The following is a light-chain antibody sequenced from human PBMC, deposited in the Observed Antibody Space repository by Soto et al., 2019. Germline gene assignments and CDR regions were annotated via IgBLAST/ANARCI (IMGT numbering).Light chain of an antibody. CDR1: QSISSW. V-gene: IGKV1-5*03. Sequence: DSQMTQSPSTLSASVGDRVTITCRASQSISSWLAWYQQKPGKAPKLLIYKASSLESGVPSRFNGSGAGTDFTLTIRGLQPDDFATYYCQQYNSDWTFGQGTKVEIK. J-gene: IGKJ1*01. CDR2: KAS. CDR3: QQYNSDWT.